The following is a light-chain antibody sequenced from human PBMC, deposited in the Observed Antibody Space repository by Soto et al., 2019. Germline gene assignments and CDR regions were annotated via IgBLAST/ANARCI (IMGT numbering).Light chain of an antibody. Sequence: QSVLTQPPSASGTPGQRVTISCSGSSSNIGSNTVNWYQQLPGTAPKLLIYTNDQRPAGVPDRFSGSKSGTSASLAISGLQSEDEAGYHCATWDDSLNAVVFGGGTKLTVL. CDR1: SSNIGSNT. V-gene: IGLV1-44*01. CDR3: ATWDDSLNAVV. J-gene: IGLJ2*01. CDR2: TND.